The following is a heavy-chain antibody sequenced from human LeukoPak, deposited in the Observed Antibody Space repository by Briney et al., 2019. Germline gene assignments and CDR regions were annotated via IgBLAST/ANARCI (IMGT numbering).Heavy chain of an antibody. D-gene: IGHD6-13*01. CDR1: GGSVSSNRVA. CDR3: ARGSLGAAADVINWSDP. Sequence: SQTLSLTCAISGGSVSSNRVAWNWNRQSPSRGLEWLGRTYYRSKWYFNYAPSVKTRITINPDTSKNQFSLHPKSVTPDDTAVYYCARGSLGAAADVINWSDPWGQGTLVTVSS. V-gene: IGHV6-1*01. J-gene: IGHJ5*02. CDR2: TYYRSKWYF.